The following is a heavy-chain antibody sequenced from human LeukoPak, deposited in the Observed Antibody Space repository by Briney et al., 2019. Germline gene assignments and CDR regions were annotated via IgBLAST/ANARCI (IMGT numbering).Heavy chain of an antibody. J-gene: IGHJ4*02. CDR3: ARDPNDGYAFLDY. CDR1: EFIVTNYH. D-gene: IGHD2-8*01. Sequence: GGSLRLSCAASEFIVTNYHMNWVRQGPGKGLEWVSNIFDDGTTYYADSVKGRFTISRDISKNTAYLQMNSLRVEDTAVYYCARDPNDGYAFLDYWGQGTVVTVSS. V-gene: IGHV3-66*02. CDR2: IFDDGTT.